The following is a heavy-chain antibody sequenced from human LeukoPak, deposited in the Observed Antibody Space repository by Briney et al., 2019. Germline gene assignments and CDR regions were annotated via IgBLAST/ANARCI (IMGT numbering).Heavy chain of an antibody. CDR3: AKGVAAATYYCMDV. V-gene: IGHV3-30*02. J-gene: IGHJ6*03. CDR2: IRYDGSNK. CDR1: GFTFSSYG. D-gene: IGHD6-13*01. Sequence: GGSLRLSCVASGFTFSSYGMHWVRQAPGKGLEWVAFIRYDGSNKYYADSVKGRFTISRDKSKNTLYLQMNSLRAEDTAVYYCAKGVAAATYYCMDVWGKGTTVTVSS.